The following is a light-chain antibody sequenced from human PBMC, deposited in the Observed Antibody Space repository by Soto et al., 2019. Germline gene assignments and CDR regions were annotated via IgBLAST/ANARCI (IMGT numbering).Light chain of an antibody. CDR2: DAS. V-gene: IGKV3-11*01. Sequence: EIVLTQSAATRSLSRGERATLSCGASQRVSSDVAWYQQKPGQAPRLLIYDASNRATGIPATFSGSGSGTDFTLIICRLAPQHFAVYYCQKRSNWIAYGQPTRL. CDR1: QRVSSD. J-gene: IGKJ5*01. CDR3: QKRSNWIA.